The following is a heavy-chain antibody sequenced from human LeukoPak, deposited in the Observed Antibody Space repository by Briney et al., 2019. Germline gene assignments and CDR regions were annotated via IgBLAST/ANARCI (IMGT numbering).Heavy chain of an antibody. CDR2: IYHSGST. D-gene: IGHD2-15*01. V-gene: IGHV4-38-2*02. J-gene: IGHJ5*02. Sequence: SETLSLTCTVSAYSISSGYYWGWIRQPPGKGLEWIGSIYHSGSTYYNTSLKSRVTISVDTSKNQFSLKLSSVTAADTAVYYCARGVGYCSGGSCYSNWFDPWGQGTLVTVSS. CDR3: ARGVGYCSGGSCYSNWFDP. CDR1: AYSISSGYY.